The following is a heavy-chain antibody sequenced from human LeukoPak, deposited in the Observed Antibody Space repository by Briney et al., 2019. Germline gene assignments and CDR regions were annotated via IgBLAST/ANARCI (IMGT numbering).Heavy chain of an antibody. CDR3: ARHVRSSGWIDY. CDR2: IYYSGST. V-gene: IGHV4-31*03. Sequence: TSQTLSLTCTVSGGSISSGGYYWSWIRQHPGKGLEWIGYIYYSGSTYYNPSLKSRVTISVDTSKNQFSLKLSSVTAADTAVYYCARHVRSSGWIDYWGQGTLVTVSS. CDR1: GGSISSGGYY. J-gene: IGHJ4*02. D-gene: IGHD6-19*01.